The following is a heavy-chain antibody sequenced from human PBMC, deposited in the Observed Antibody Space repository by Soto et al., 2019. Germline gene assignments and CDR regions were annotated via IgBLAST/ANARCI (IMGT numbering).Heavy chain of an antibody. CDR1: GAALNSGNYY. CDR2: IYVTGAV. V-gene: IGHV4-31*03. J-gene: IGHJ5*02. Sequence: SETLSLTCSVSGAALNSGNYYWSWIRQVPGKGLEWIGHIYVTGAVDYNPSLRDRITISQDTSERQFSLNLRLVTAADTAVHYCSRLRIATNNYKWFDPWGQGTLVTVSS. D-gene: IGHD2-21*01. CDR3: SRLRIATNNYKWFDP.